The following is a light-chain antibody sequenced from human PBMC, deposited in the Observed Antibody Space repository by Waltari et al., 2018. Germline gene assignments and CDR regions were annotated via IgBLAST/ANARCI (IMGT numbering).Light chain of an antibody. J-gene: IGLJ1*01. CDR3: FSYAGSNTYV. V-gene: IGLV2-8*01. CDR1: RSDVGDYKY. Sequence: PPSASGSPGQSVTISCSGTRSDVGDYKYVSWYQYYPGKAPKLILYEVNKRPSGVPDRFYGSRSGSTAFLTVSGLQADDEAVYFCFSYAGSNTYVFGSGTTVTVL. CDR2: EVN.